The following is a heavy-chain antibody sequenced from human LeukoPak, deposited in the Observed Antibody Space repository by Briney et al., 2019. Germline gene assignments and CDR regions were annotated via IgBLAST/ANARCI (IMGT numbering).Heavy chain of an antibody. CDR2: VSNDGGNK. V-gene: IGHV3-30-3*02. CDR1: GFTFSSFI. Sequence: PGGSLRLSCVASGFTFSSFIMHWVRQAPGKGLEWVTVVSNDGGNKYYVDSVQGRFTISRDNAKNSLYLQMNSLRAEDTALYYCAKPLNYYYGMDVWGQGTTVTVSS. J-gene: IGHJ6*02. CDR3: AKPLNYYYGMDV.